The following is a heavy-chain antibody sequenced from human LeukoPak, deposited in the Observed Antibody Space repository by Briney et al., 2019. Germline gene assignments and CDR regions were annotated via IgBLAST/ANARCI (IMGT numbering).Heavy chain of an antibody. D-gene: IGHD1-20*01. Sequence: GGSLRLSCAASGFTFNIYSMNWVRQAPGKGLEWVSSISSNSNHIYYADSVKGRFTISRDNAKYSLHLQMNSLRAEDTAVYYCASELGGLIGTIPPFECWGQGTPVTVSS. CDR3: ASELGGLIGTIPPFEC. J-gene: IGHJ4*02. V-gene: IGHV3-21*01. CDR1: GFTFNIYS. CDR2: ISSNSNHI.